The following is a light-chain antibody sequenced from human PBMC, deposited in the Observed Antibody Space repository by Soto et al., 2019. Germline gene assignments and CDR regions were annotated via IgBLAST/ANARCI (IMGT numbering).Light chain of an antibody. Sequence: EIVMTQAQATLSVSPGERATLSCRASLSVSCNLAWYQQKPCQAPRLLIYGASTRATAIPARFSGSGSGTAFTLTISSRQSEDVADYYCQQYNNWPPAFGQGTNVDIK. CDR3: QQYNNWPPA. CDR1: LSVSCN. CDR2: GAS. V-gene: IGKV3-15*01. J-gene: IGKJ1*01.